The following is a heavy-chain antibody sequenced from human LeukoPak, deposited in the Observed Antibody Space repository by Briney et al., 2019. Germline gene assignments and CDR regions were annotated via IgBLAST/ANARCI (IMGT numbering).Heavy chain of an antibody. CDR2: ISYDGSNK. CDR1: GFTFSSYA. D-gene: IGHD4-17*01. V-gene: IGHV3-30*04. J-gene: IGHJ3*02. Sequence: GGSLRLSCAASGFTFSSYAMHWVRQAPGKGLEWVAVISYDGSNKYYADSVKGRFTISRDNAKNSLYLQMNSLRAEDTAVYYCARDGYGEDAFDIWGQGTMVTVSS. CDR3: ARDGYGEDAFDI.